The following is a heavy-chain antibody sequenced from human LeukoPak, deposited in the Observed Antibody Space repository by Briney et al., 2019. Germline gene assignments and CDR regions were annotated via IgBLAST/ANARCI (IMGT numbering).Heavy chain of an antibody. Sequence: ASVKVSCKASGYTFTSYGISWLRQAPGQGLEWMGWISAYNGNTNYAQKLQGRVTMTTDTSTSTAYMELRSLRSDDTAVYYCARERGALYYDILTGYSDWGQGTLVTVSS. J-gene: IGHJ4*02. CDR3: ARERGALYYDILTGYSD. V-gene: IGHV1-18*01. CDR2: ISAYNGNT. D-gene: IGHD3-9*01. CDR1: GYTFTSYG.